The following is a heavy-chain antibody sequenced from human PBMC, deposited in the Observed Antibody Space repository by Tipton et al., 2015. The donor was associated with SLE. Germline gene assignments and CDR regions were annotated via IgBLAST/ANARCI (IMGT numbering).Heavy chain of an antibody. CDR3: ARLGVTMVRGVREDYFDY. J-gene: IGHJ4*02. CDR1: GGSISSSSYY. CDR2: IYYSGST. D-gene: IGHD3-10*01. Sequence: TLSLTCTVSGGSISSSSYYWGWIRQPPGKGLEWIGYIYYSGSTNYNPSLKSRVTISVDTSKNQFSLKLSSVTAADTAVYYCARLGVTMVRGVREDYFDYWGQGTLVTVSS. V-gene: IGHV4-61*05.